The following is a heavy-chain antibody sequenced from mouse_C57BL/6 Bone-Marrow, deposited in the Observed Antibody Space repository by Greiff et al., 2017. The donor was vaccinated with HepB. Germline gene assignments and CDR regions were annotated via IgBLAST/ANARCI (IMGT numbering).Heavy chain of an antibody. CDR1: GYSITSGYY. CDR2: ISYDGSN. J-gene: IGHJ3*01. V-gene: IGHV3-6*01. CDR3: ARKWGLFAY. D-gene: IGHD1-3*01. Sequence: EVHLVESGPGLVKPSQSLSLTCSVTGYSITSGYYWNWIRQFPGNKLEWMGYISYDGSNNYNPSLKNRISITRDTSKNQFFLKLNSVTTEDTATYYCARKWGLFAYWGQGTLVTVSA.